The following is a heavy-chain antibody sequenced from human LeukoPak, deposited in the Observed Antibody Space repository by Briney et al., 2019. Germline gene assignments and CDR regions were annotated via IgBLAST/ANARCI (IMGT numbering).Heavy chain of an antibody. D-gene: IGHD4-23*01. J-gene: IGHJ4*02. Sequence: GGSLRLSCAASGFTFSSYGMKWVRQAPGKGLEWVAVISYDGSNKYYADSVKGRFTISRDNSKNTLYLQMNSLRAEDTAVYYCAKVWYGGGYFDYWGQGTLVTVSS. CDR3: AKVWYGGGYFDY. CDR1: GFTFSSYG. CDR2: ISYDGSNK. V-gene: IGHV3-30*18.